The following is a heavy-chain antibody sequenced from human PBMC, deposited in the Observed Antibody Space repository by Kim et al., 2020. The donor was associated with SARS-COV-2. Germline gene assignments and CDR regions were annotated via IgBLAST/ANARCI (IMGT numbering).Heavy chain of an antibody. J-gene: IGHJ4*02. CDR1: GFTFSDYS. Sequence: GGSLRLSCAASGFTFSDYSMNWVRQTPGKGLEWISYISSRSFPIYYAESVRGRFTISRDNAKNTLYLQMNSLRDEDTAVYYCARPWPIGELPDYWGQGTLVTVSS. D-gene: IGHD3-10*01. CDR2: ISSRSFPI. CDR3: ARPWPIGELPDY. V-gene: IGHV3-48*02.